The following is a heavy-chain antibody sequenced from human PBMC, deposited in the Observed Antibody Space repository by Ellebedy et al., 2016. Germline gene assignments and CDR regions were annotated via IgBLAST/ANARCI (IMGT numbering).Heavy chain of an antibody. V-gene: IGHV3-33*01. CDR2: MWYDGSSK. D-gene: IGHD3-10*01. CDR3: ARGRQRFGSGSYYNEGQIDY. Sequence: GESLKISCAASGFTFSRCGMHWVRQAPGKGLEWVAVMWYDGSSKYYADSMKGRFTISRDNSKNTLYLQMNSLRAEDTAVYYCARGRQRFGSGSYYNEGQIDYWGQGTLVTVSS. CDR1: GFTFSRCG. J-gene: IGHJ4*02.